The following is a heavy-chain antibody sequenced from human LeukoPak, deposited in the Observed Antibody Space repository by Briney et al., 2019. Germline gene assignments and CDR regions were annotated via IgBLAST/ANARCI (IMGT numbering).Heavy chain of an antibody. CDR2: ISAYNGYT. Sequence: ASVKVSCKASGYTFTSYGFSWVRQAPGQGLEWMGWISAYNGYTNYAQKLQGRVTMTTDTSTSTAYMELRSLRSDDTAVYYCARVEYSSSPGVPGYYYYYMDVWGKGTTVTVSS. CDR1: GYTFTSYG. J-gene: IGHJ6*03. D-gene: IGHD6-6*01. V-gene: IGHV1-18*01. CDR3: ARVEYSSSPGVPGYYYYYMDV.